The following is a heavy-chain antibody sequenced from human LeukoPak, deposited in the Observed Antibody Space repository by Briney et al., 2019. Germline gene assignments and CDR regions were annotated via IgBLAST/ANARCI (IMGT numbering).Heavy chain of an antibody. CDR1: GFTFDDYG. D-gene: IGHD3-10*01. J-gene: IGHJ4*02. CDR3: AKGARGVSGYYFDF. CDR2: INWNGGST. V-gene: IGHV3-20*04. Sequence: GVSLRLSCAASGFTFDDYGMSWVRQAPGKGLELVSGINWNGGSTGYADSVKGRFTISRDNAKNSLYLQMNSLRAEDTALYYCAKGARGVSGYYFDFWGQGTLVTVSS.